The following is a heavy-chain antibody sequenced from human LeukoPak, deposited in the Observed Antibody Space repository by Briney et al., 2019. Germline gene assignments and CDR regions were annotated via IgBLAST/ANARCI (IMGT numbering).Heavy chain of an antibody. J-gene: IGHJ4*02. D-gene: IGHD3-10*01. V-gene: IGHV1-2*04. Sequence: ASVKVSCKASGYTFTGYYMHWVRQAPGQGLEWMGWINPNSGGTNYAQKFQGWVTLTKDTSISTVYMELSNLRSDDTAVYYCARDLWFGESHFDFWGQGTRVTVSS. CDR3: ARDLWFGESHFDF. CDR1: GYTFTGYY. CDR2: INPNSGGT.